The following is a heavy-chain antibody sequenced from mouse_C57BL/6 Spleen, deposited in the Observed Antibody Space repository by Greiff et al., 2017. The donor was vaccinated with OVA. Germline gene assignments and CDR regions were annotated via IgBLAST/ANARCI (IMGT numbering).Heavy chain of an antibody. V-gene: IGHV1-61*01. CDR3: ARRFDDYDDRYYFDY. CDR2: IYPSDSET. CDR1: GYTFTSYW. J-gene: IGHJ2*01. Sequence: VQLQQPGAELVRPGSSVKLSCKASGYTFTSYWMDWVKQRPGQGLEWIGNIYPSDSETHYNQKFKDKATLTVDKSSSTAYMQLSSLTAEDSAVYYCARRFDDYDDRYYFDYWGQGTTLTVSS. D-gene: IGHD2-4*01.